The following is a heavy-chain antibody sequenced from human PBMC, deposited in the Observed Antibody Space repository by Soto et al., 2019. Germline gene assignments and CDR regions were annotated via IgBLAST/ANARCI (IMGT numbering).Heavy chain of an antibody. CDR3: ARDLARGGGSAGFDY. J-gene: IGHJ4*01. CDR1: GYTFTGYY. V-gene: IGHV1-2*02. Sequence: ASVKVSCKASGYTFTGYYMHWVRQAPGQGLEWMGWINPNSGGTRYPQKFQGRVTMTRDTSISTVYMALTRLRSDDTAVYYCARDLARGGGSAGFDYWGHGTLGNVS. D-gene: IGHD1-26*01. CDR2: INPNSGGT.